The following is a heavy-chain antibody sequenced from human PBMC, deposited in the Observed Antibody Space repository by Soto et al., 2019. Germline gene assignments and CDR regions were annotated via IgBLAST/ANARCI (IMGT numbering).Heavy chain of an antibody. J-gene: IGHJ4*02. CDR1: GFTFSGSA. Sequence: HPGGSLRLSCAASGFTFSGSAMHWVRQASGKGLEWVGRIRSKANSYATAYAASVKGRFTISRDDSKNTAYLQMNSLKTEDTAVYYCTRFELEPPRNYFDYWGQGTLVTVSS. CDR2: IRSKANSYAT. V-gene: IGHV3-73*01. D-gene: IGHD1-1*01. CDR3: TRFELEPPRNYFDY.